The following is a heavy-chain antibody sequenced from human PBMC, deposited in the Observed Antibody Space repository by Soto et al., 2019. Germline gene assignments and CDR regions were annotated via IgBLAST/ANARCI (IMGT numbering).Heavy chain of an antibody. D-gene: IGHD6-19*01. J-gene: IGHJ6*02. CDR1: GFTFSSYW. V-gene: IGHV3-74*01. Sequence: GGSLRLSCAASGFTFSSYWMHWVRQAPGKGLVWVSRINSDGSSTSYADSVKGRFTISRDNAKNSLYLQMNSLRAEDTALYCCAKDKGSGWPYYYYGMDVWGQGTTVTVSS. CDR3: AKDKGSGWPYYYYGMDV. CDR2: INSDGSST.